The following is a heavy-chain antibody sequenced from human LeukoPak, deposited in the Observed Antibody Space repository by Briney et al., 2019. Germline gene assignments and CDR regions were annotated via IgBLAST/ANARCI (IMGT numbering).Heavy chain of an antibody. CDR2: ISYDGSNK. J-gene: IGHJ5*02. CDR3: AKKNWFDP. CDR1: GFTFSSYG. V-gene: IGHV3-30*18. Sequence: GGSLRLPCAASGFTFSSYGMHWVRQAPGEGLEWVAVISYDGSNKYYADSVKGRFTISRDNSKNTLYLQMNSLRAEDTAVYYCAKKNWFDPWGQGTLVTVSS.